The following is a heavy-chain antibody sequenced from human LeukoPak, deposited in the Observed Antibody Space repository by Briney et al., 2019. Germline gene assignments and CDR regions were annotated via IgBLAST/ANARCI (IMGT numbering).Heavy chain of an antibody. V-gene: IGHV3-33*01. CDR1: GFTFSSYG. CDR3: ARDGYCSSTSCYMEFDY. D-gene: IGHD2-2*03. CDR2: IWYDGSNK. J-gene: IGHJ4*02. Sequence: PGRSLRLSCAASGFTFSSYGMHWVRQAQGKGLEWVAVIWYDGSNKYYADSVKGRFTISRDNSKNTLYLQMNSLRAEDTAVYYCARDGYCSSTSCYMEFDYWGQGTLVTVSS.